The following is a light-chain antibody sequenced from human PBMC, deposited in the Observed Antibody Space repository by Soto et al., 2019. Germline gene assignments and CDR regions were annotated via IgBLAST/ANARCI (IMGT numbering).Light chain of an antibody. Sequence: QAVVTQPPSASGTPGQRVTISCSGSSSNMGSNTVNWYQQLPRTAPKLFIYSDNQRPSGVPDRFPGSKSGTSASLAITGLQSDDEADYYCAAWDGSLNHILFGGGTKVTVL. CDR1: SSNMGSNT. V-gene: IGLV1-44*01. CDR2: SDN. CDR3: AAWDGSLNHIL. J-gene: IGLJ2*01.